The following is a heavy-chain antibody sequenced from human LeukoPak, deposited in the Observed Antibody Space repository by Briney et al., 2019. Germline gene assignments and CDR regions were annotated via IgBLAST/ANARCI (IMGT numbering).Heavy chain of an antibody. CDR1: GFTVSSNS. V-gene: IGHV3-53*01. Sequence: GGSLRLSCTVSGFTVSSNSMSWVRQAPGRGLEWVSFIYSDNTHYSDSVKGRFTISRDNSKNTLYLQMNSLRAEDTAVYYCAVDSSGYVDAFDIWGQGTMVTVSS. J-gene: IGHJ3*02. CDR3: AVDSSGYVDAFDI. D-gene: IGHD3-22*01. CDR2: IYSDNT.